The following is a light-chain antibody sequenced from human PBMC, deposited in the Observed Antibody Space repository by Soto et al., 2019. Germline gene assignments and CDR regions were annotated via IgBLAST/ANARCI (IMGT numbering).Light chain of an antibody. J-gene: IGKJ5*01. CDR2: DAS. CDR3: QQRSNWPPNT. Sequence: EIVLTQSPGTLSLSPGERATLSCRASQSVFNNHIGWYQQKPGQAPRRLIYDASNRATGIPARFSGSGSGTDFTLTISSLEPEDFAVYYCQQRSNWPPNTFGQGTRLEIK. CDR1: QSVFNNH. V-gene: IGKV3-11*01.